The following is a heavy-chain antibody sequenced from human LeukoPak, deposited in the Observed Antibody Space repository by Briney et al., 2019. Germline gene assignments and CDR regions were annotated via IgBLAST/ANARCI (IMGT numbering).Heavy chain of an antibody. CDR3: ARDRTVYDFWSGHNWFDP. CDR2: INPNSGGT. D-gene: IGHD3-3*01. V-gene: IGHV1-2*04. CDR1: GYTFTGYY. Sequence: ASVKVSCKASGYTFTGYYMHWVRQAPGQGLEWMGWINPNSGGTNYAQKFQGWVTMTRDTSISTAYMELTSLRSDDTAVYYCARDRTVYDFWSGHNWFDPWGQGTLVTVSS. J-gene: IGHJ5*02.